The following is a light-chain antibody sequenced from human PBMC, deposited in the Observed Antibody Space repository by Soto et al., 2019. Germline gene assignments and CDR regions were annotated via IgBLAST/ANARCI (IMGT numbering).Light chain of an antibody. CDR2: DAS. CDR3: PPRSNWPST. Sequence: EIVLTQSPATLSLSPGERATLSCRASQSVSRYLAWYQQKPGQAPRLLIYDASSRATGIPARFSGSGSGADFTLTITSLETEDFAVYYWPPRSNWPSTFGGGTKVEI. V-gene: IGKV3-11*01. CDR1: QSVSRY. J-gene: IGKJ4*01.